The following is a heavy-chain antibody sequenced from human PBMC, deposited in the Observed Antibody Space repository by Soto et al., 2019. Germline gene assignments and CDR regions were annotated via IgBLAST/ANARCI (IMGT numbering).Heavy chain of an antibody. V-gene: IGHV3-48*03. CDR2: ISSSGSTI. Sequence: EVQLVESGGGLVQPGGSLRLSCAASGFTFSSYEMNWVRQAPGKGLEWVSYISSSGSTIYYADSVKGRFTISRDNAKNSLYLQMNSLRAEDTAVYYCAHPRGYGVFDAYDIWGQGAMVTVSS. J-gene: IGHJ3*02. D-gene: IGHD4-17*01. CDR1: GFTFSSYE. CDR3: AHPRGYGVFDAYDI.